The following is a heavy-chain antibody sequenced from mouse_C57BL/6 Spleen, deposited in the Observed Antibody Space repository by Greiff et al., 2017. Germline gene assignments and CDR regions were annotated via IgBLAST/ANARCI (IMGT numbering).Heavy chain of an antibody. V-gene: IGHV1-74*01. CDR2: LHPSDSDT. Sequence: QVQLQQPGAELVKPGASVKVSCKASGYTFTSYWMHWVKQRPGQGLEWIGRLHPSDSDTNYNQKFKGKATLTVDKSSSPAYMQLSSLTSADYAVYYCAIGGDYDEYYFDYWGQGTTLTVSS. D-gene: IGHD2-4*01. J-gene: IGHJ2*01. CDR1: GYTFTSYW. CDR3: AIGGDYDEYYFDY.